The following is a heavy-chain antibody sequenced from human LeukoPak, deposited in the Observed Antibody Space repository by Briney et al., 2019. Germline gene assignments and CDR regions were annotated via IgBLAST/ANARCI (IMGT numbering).Heavy chain of an antibody. CDR1: GGSISSYY. Sequence: SETLSLTCTASGGSISSYYWSWIRQPAGKGLEWIGRIYTSGSTNYNPSLKSRVTMSVDTSKNQFSLKLSSVTAADTAVYYCARIYGSGSYHNWFDPWGQGTLVTVSS. V-gene: IGHV4-4*07. J-gene: IGHJ5*02. CDR3: ARIYGSGSYHNWFDP. D-gene: IGHD3-10*01. CDR2: IYTSGST.